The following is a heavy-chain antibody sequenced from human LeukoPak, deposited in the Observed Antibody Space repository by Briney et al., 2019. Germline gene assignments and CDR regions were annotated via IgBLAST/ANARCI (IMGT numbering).Heavy chain of an antibody. D-gene: IGHD1-7*01. J-gene: IGHJ4*02. CDR3: ARVSVTGTTGLSPYYFDY. CDR1: GGSFSGYY. Sequence: SETLSLTCAVYGGSFSGYYWSWIRQPPGKGLEWIGEINRSGSTNYNPSLKSRVTISVGTSKNQFSLKLSSVTAADTAVYYCARVSVTGTTGLSPYYFDYWGQGTLVTVSS. CDR2: INRSGST. V-gene: IGHV4-34*01.